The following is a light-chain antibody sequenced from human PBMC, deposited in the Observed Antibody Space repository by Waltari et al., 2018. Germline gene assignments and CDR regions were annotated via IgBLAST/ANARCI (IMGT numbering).Light chain of an antibody. J-gene: IGLJ3*02. CDR2: VYSDGSD. V-gene: IGLV4-69*01. Sequence: QLVLTQSPSASASLGASIKLTCTLSSGHSSNVIAWLQQQPEKGPRYLVKVYSDGSDRRGNEIPERFSGSSSGAERYLTSSSLQSEDEADYYCQTGGHGTWVFGGGTRLTVL. CDR3: QTGGHGTWV. CDR1: SGHSSNV.